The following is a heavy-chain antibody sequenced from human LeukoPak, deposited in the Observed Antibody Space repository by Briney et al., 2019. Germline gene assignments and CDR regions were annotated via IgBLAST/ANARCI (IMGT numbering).Heavy chain of an antibody. CDR3: ARATTGTRTIDY. J-gene: IGHJ4*02. Sequence: GESLKISCKGSAYSFSSYWIAWVRQMPGKGLELMGIIYPDDSDTRYSPSFQGQVTISADQSVSTAYLQWSSLKASDTAMYYCARATTGTRTIDYWGQGTLVTVSS. D-gene: IGHD1-7*01. V-gene: IGHV5-51*01. CDR1: AYSFSSYW. CDR2: IYPDDSDT.